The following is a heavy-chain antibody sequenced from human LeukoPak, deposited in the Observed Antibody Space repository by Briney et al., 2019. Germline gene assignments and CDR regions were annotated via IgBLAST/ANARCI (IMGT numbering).Heavy chain of an antibody. CDR2: ISSSSSYI. CDR1: GFTFSSYS. D-gene: IGHD3-22*01. CDR3: ARCLFNYYDSSGRKFDP. V-gene: IGHV3-21*01. J-gene: IGHJ5*02. Sequence: GGSLRLSCAASGFTFSSYSMNWVRQAPGKGLEWVSSISSSSSYIYYADSVKGRFTISRDNAKNSLYLQMNSLRAEDTAVYYCARCLFNYYDSSGRKFDPWGQGTLVTVSS.